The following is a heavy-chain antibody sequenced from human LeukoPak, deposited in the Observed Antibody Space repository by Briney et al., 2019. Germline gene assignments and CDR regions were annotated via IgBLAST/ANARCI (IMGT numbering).Heavy chain of an antibody. CDR3: AKDPAYYDFWSGYYTGGNFDY. D-gene: IGHD3-3*01. V-gene: IGHV3-23*01. CDR2: ISGSGGST. Sequence: GGPLRLSCAASGFTFSSYAMSWVRQAPGKGLEWVSAISGSGGSTYYADSVKGRFTISRDNSKNTLYLQMNSLRAEDTAVYYCAKDPAYYDFWSGYYTGGNFDYWGQGTLVTVSS. CDR1: GFTFSSYA. J-gene: IGHJ4*02.